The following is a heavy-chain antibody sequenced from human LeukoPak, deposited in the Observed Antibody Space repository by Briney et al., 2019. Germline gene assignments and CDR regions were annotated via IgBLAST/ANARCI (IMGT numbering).Heavy chain of an antibody. CDR1: GFTFSNYA. V-gene: IGHV3-21*01. D-gene: IGHD3-22*01. Sequence: GGSLRLSCAASGFTFSNYAMSWVRQAPGKGLEWVSSISSSSSYIYYADSVKGRFTISRDNAKNSLYLQMNSLRAEDTAVYYCARDDYYDSSSGYWGQGTLVTVSS. J-gene: IGHJ4*02. CDR3: ARDDYYDSSSGY. CDR2: ISSSSSYI.